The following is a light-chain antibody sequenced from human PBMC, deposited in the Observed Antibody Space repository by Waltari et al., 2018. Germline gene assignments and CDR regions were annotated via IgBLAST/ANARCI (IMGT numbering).Light chain of an antibody. Sequence: DIVMTQSPLSLPVTPGEPASISCNSSQSLLHSNGYTYLDWYLQKPGQSPQLLIYLGSNRASGVPDRFSGSGSGTDVTLKISRVEAEDVGVYYCMQALQTPYTFGQGTKLEIK. J-gene: IGKJ2*01. CDR3: MQALQTPYT. V-gene: IGKV2-28*01. CDR2: LGS. CDR1: QSLLHSNGYTY.